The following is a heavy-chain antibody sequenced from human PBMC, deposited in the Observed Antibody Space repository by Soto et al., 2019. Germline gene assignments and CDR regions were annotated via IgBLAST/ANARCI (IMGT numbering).Heavy chain of an antibody. J-gene: IGHJ4*02. CDR2: INHSGST. V-gene: IGHV4-34*01. CDR1: GASFSGYY. CDR3: ARAELELLDY. D-gene: IGHD1-7*01. Sequence: ETLSLTCAVYGASFSGYYWSWIRQPPGKGLEWIGEINHSGSTNYNPSLKSRVTISVDTSKNQFSLKLSSVTAADTAVYYCARAELELLDYWGQGTLVTVYS.